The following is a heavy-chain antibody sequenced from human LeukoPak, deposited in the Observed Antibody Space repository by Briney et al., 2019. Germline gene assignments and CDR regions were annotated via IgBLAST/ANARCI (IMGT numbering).Heavy chain of an antibody. J-gene: IGHJ4*02. CDR1: GYTFTSYE. V-gene: IGHV1-8*01. Sequence: GASVRVSCKASGYTFTSYEINWVRQATGQGLEWMGWMNPNSGNTGYAQKFQGRVTMTRNTSISTAYMELSSLRSEDTAVYYCARGRIAAAGNGLGYWGQGTLVTVSS. CDR3: ARGRIAAAGNGLGY. D-gene: IGHD6-13*01. CDR2: MNPNSGNT.